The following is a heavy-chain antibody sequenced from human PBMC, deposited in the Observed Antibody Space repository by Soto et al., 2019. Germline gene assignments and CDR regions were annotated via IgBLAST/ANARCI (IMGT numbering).Heavy chain of an antibody. J-gene: IGHJ4*02. CDR3: AREGRYCSSTSCYELFDY. Sequence: GGSLRLSCAASGFTFSSYSMNWVRQAPGKGLEWVSSISSSSSYIYYADSVKGRFTISRDNAKNSLYLQMNSLRAEDTAVYYCAREGRYCSSTSCYELFDYWGQGTLVTVSS. CDR1: GFTFSSYS. CDR2: ISSSSSYI. D-gene: IGHD2-2*01. V-gene: IGHV3-21*01.